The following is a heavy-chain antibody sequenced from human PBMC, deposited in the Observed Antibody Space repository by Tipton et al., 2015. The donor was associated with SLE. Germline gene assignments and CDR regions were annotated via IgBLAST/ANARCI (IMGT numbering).Heavy chain of an antibody. CDR3: ARDIAVAGEGAFDI. D-gene: IGHD6-19*01. CDR1: GYTFTSYY. J-gene: IGHJ3*02. V-gene: IGHV1-18*04. Sequence: QSGAEVKKPGASVKVSCKASGYTFTSYYMHWVRQAPGQGLEWMGWISAYNGNTNYAQRLQGRVTMTTDTSTSTAYMELRSLRSDVTAVYYCARDIAVAGEGAFDIWGQGTMVTVSS. CDR2: ISAYNGNT.